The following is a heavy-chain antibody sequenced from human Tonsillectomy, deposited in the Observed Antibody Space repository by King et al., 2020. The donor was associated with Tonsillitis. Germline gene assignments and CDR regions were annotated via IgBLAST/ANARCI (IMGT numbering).Heavy chain of an antibody. CDR3: ARDMAQWEPPTYYSYYMDV. CDR1: GFTFSSYS. CDR2: ITRSSMYI. J-gene: IGHJ6*03. V-gene: IGHV3-21*01. D-gene: IGHD1-26*01. Sequence: VQLVESGGGLVKPGGSLRLSCAASGFTFSSYSINWVRQAPGTGLECVSSITRSSMYIYYADSVKGRFTISRENAKNSLYLQMISRRAEDTAVYYCARDMAQWEPPTYYSYYMDVWGKGTTVTVSS.